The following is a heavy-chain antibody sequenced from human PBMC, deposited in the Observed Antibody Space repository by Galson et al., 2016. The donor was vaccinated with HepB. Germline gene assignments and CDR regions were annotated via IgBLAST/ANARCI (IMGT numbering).Heavy chain of an antibody. D-gene: IGHD4-17*01. CDR2: ILPIYATT. CDR1: GGTFNRQI. V-gene: IGHV1-69*13. J-gene: IGHJ4*02. Sequence: SVKVSCKASGGTFNRQIFSWVRQVPGQGLEWMGGILPIYATTNYAQKFQDRVTITADEAAGTVYMELTSLRHEDTAVYFCSTGGANGDYPGGSDKFEDWGQGTQVTVSS. CDR3: STGGANGDYPGGSDKFED.